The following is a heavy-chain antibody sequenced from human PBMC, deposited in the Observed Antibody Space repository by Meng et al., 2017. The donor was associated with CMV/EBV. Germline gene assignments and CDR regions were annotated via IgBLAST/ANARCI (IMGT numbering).Heavy chain of an antibody. V-gene: IGHV4-61*02. CDR2: IYTSGST. J-gene: IGHJ4*02. D-gene: IGHD3-10*01. Sequence: QVQLQGSGPGLAKPPQTLSLTCTVSGGSISSGSYYWSWIRQPAGKGLEWIGRIYTSGSTNYNPSLKSRVTISVDTSKNQFSLKLSSVTAADTAVYYCARGLITMVRGVPFDYWGQGTLVTVSS. CDR1: GGSISSGSYY. CDR3: ARGLITMVRGVPFDY.